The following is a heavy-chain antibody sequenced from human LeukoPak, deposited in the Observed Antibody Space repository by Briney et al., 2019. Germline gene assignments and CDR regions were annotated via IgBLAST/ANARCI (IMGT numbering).Heavy chain of an antibody. D-gene: IGHD3-10*01. CDR2: INHSGST. Sequence: PSETLSLTCAVYGGSFSGYYWSWIRQPPGKGLEWIGEINHSGSTNYNPSLKSRVTISVDTSKNQFSLKLSSVTAADTAVYYCARDWGVGRRDYWGQGTLVTVSS. CDR3: ARDWGVGRRDY. V-gene: IGHV4-34*01. CDR1: GGSFSGYY. J-gene: IGHJ4*02.